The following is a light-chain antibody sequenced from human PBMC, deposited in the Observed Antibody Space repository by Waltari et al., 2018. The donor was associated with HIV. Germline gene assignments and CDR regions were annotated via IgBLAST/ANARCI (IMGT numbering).Light chain of an antibody. CDR3: QQYGSSPFT. J-gene: IGKJ3*01. V-gene: IGKV3-20*01. CDR2: GAS. Sequence: EIILTQSPGTLSVAPGERVTLSCRPSQSVSSRYLAWYQQKPVQSPRILIYGASSRAAGIPDRFSGSGSGTDFTLTISRLEPEDFAVYYCQQYGSSPFTFGPGTKVDFQ. CDR1: QSVSSRY.